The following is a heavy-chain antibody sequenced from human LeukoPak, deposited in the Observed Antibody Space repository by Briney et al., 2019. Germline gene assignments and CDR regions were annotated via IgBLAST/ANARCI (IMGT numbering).Heavy chain of an antibody. Sequence: GGSLRLSCAASGFTFSSYAMSWVRQAPGKGLQWVSAISGSGGSTYYADSVKGRFTISRDNSKNTLYLQMNSLRAEDTAVYYCAKVVVAANDAFDIWGQGTMVTVSS. CDR1: GFTFSSYA. CDR2: ISGSGGST. CDR3: AKVVVAANDAFDI. J-gene: IGHJ3*02. V-gene: IGHV3-23*01. D-gene: IGHD2-15*01.